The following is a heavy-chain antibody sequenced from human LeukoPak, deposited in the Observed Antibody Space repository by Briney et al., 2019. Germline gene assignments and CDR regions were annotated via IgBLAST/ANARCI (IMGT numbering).Heavy chain of an antibody. CDR3: AGRRSSGWYAY. Sequence: GGSLRLSCAASGFTFSSYAMSWVRQAPGKGLEWVSGVSGSDGSTYYADSVKGRFLIFRDTSKNTVDLQMNSLRVEDTAVYYCAGRRSSGWYAYWGQGTLVTVSS. J-gene: IGHJ4*02. CDR1: GFTFSSYA. D-gene: IGHD6-19*01. V-gene: IGHV3-23*01. CDR2: VSGSDGST.